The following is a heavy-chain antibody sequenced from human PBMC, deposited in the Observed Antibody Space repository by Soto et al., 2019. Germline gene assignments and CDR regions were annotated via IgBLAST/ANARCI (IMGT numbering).Heavy chain of an antibody. CDR3: ARGLDAFDL. D-gene: IGHD3-9*01. CDR1: GFTFCHYG. Sequence: GGSLRLSCAASGFTFCHYGMTWVRQAPGKSLEWVLGVHWNSAHTRNGDAVKGRFTAHRDNAKNALYLEMSSMRIEDTAIYDCARGLDAFDLWGQGTWVTVSS. V-gene: IGHV3-20*01. J-gene: IGHJ1*01. CDR2: VHWNSAHT.